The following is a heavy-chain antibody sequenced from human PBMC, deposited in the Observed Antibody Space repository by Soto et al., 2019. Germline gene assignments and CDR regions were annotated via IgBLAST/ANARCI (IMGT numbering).Heavy chain of an antibody. V-gene: IGHV1-18*01. D-gene: IGHD3-10*01. J-gene: IGHJ6*04. CDR1: VIGDG. CDR2: INVYNDNT. CDR3: ARRGPQYMDV. Sequence: QDQLVQSGAEVKKPGASVKVSCKAFVIGDGISWVRQAPGQGLEWMGWINVYNDNTEYAPKFQDRVTMTTDTSTNTVYMELRSMRSDDTAVYYCARRGPQYMDVWGKGTTVTVSS.